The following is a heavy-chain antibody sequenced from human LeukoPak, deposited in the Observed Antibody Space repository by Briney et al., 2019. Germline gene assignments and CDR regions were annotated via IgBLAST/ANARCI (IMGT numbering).Heavy chain of an antibody. CDR2: ITTYNGNT. V-gene: IGHV1-18*01. CDR1: GYTFSTYG. J-gene: IGHJ4*02. CDR3: ARDGVTSSVVY. D-gene: IGHD2-21*02. Sequence: ASVKVSCKASGYTFSTYGISWVRQAPGQGLEWMGWITTYNGNTNYAQKFQGRVTMTTDTSTSTAYMELRSLRFDDTAVYYCARDGVTSSVVYWGQGTLVTVSS.